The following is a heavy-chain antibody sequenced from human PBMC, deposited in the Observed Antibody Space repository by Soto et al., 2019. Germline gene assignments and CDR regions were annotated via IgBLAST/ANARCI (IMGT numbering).Heavy chain of an antibody. D-gene: IGHD6-6*01. Sequence: SETLSLTCAVYGGAFIGYYWILSRHPPGKWLEWIVEINHSGSTNYNPSLKSRVTISVDTSKNQFSLKLSSVTAADTAVYYCARGRGSSPLRYWGQGTLVTVSS. J-gene: IGHJ4*02. CDR2: INHSGST. V-gene: IGHV4-34*01. CDR1: GGAFIGYY. CDR3: ARGRGSSPLRY.